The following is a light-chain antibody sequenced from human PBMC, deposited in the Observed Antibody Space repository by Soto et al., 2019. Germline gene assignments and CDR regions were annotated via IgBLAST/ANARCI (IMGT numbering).Light chain of an antibody. CDR2: GEA. CDR3: QQYNNGPWT. Sequence: ETGMTQSPATLSVSPGERDTLSCRARPSININLAWYQQKPGQAPRLLIYGEAARATGITARFSGTESGPEFTLPISSLQSEDFAVYYSQQYNNGPWTFGQGTKVEIK. CDR1: PSININ. J-gene: IGKJ1*01. V-gene: IGKV3-15*01.